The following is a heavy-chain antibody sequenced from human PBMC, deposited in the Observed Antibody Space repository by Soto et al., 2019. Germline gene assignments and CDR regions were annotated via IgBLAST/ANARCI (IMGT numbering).Heavy chain of an antibody. CDR2: INSDGSST. CDR3: ARDGGGPTEPGGHDYYYYMDV. V-gene: IGHV3-74*01. CDR1: GFTFSSYW. Sequence: GGSLRLSCAASGFTFSSYWMHWVRQAPGKGLVWVSRINSDGSSTSYADSVKGRFTISRDNAKNTLYLQMNSLRAEDTAVYYGARDGGGPTEPGGHDYYYYMDVWGKGTTVTVSS. D-gene: IGHD2-15*01. J-gene: IGHJ6*03.